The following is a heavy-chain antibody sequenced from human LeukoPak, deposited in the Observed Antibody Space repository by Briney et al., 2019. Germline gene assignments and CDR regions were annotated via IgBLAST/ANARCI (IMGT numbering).Heavy chain of an antibody. V-gene: IGHV3-53*01. CDR2: IYSGDIT. J-gene: IGHJ4*02. CDR1: GFTVSSNY. CDR3: AGPRRLD. Sequence: GGSLRLSCAASGFTVSSNYMSWVRQAPGKGLEWVSVIYSGDITYYADSVKGRFTISGDNSKNTLYLQMNSLRVEDTAVYYCAGPRRLDWGQGTLVTVSS.